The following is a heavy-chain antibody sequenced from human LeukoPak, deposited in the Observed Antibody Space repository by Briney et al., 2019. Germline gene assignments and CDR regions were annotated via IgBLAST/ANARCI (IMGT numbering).Heavy chain of an antibody. Sequence: GGSLRLSCAASGFSFSSYGMHWVRQAPGKGLEWVAVISYDGSNKYYADSVKGRFTISRDNSKNTLYLQMNSLRADDTAVYYCASRWLQYDAFDIWGQGTMVTVSS. CDR3: ASRWLQYDAFDI. CDR2: ISYDGSNK. V-gene: IGHV3-30*03. D-gene: IGHD5-24*01. J-gene: IGHJ3*02. CDR1: GFSFSSYG.